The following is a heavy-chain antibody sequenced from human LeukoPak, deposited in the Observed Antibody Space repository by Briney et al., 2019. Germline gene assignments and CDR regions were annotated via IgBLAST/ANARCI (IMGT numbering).Heavy chain of an antibody. CDR1: RYTFSSYG. CDR3: ARYNDWDGTPAY. V-gene: IGHV1-18*01. J-gene: IGHJ4*02. CDR2: ISGYNGNT. D-gene: IGHD1-1*01. Sequence: ASVKVSCKASRYTFSSYGISWVRQAPGQGLEWMGWISGYNGNTKYVQNLQGRVTMTTDTSTRTAYMELTSLRSDDTAVYYCARYNDWDGTPAYWGQGTLITVSS.